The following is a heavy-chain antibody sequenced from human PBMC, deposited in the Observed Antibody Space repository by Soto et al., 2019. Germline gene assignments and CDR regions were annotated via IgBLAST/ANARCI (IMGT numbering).Heavy chain of an antibody. D-gene: IGHD6-19*01. CDR1: GGSISSGGYS. V-gene: IGHV4-30-2*01. CDR2: IYHSGST. Sequence: SETLSLTCAVSGGSISSGGYSWSWIRQPPGKGLEGIGYIYHSGSTYYNPSLKSRVTISVDRSKNQFSLKLSSVPAADTAVYYCARGVRSDWKDYCGPGTLVTVSS. J-gene: IGHJ1*01. CDR3: ARGVRSDWKDY.